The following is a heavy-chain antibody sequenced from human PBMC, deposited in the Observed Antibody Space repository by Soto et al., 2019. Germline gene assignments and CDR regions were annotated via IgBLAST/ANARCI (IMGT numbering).Heavy chain of an antibody. Sequence: EVQLLESGGGLVQPGGSLRLSCAASGFTFSSYAMSWVRRAPGKGLEWVSAISVSGGSTYYADSVKGRFTISRDNSKNRLYLQMNSLRAEETAVYYCAKGGRCSGGSCYFYFDYWGQGTLVTVSS. J-gene: IGHJ4*02. CDR1: GFTFSSYA. CDR3: AKGGRCSGGSCYFYFDY. V-gene: IGHV3-23*01. CDR2: ISVSGGST. D-gene: IGHD2-15*01.